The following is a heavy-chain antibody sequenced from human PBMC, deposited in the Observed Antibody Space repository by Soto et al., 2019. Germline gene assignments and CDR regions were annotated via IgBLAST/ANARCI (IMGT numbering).Heavy chain of an antibody. CDR1: GYTFSNSR. CDR2: ITADNGNT. D-gene: IGHD4-17*01. J-gene: IGHJ3*02. V-gene: IGHV1-18*01. Sequence: ASVKVSCKASGYTFSNSRITWVRQAPGQGLEWIGWITADNGNTNYAQKLQGRVTVTTDTSTNTLYLQMNSLRAEDTAVYYCAKLPPPYDYPDAFDIWGQGTMVTVSS. CDR3: AKLPPPYDYPDAFDI.